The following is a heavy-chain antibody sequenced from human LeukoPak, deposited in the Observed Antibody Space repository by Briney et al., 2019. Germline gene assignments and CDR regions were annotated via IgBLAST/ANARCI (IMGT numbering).Heavy chain of an antibody. CDR1: RDTFTNYY. V-gene: IGHV1-46*01. CDR2: ISPSGGST. CDR3: AKDFGPLEVYIISHHGMDV. D-gene: IGHD1-14*01. Sequence: ASVKVSCKASRDTFTNYYMHWVRQAPGQGLEWMAMISPSGGSTSYAQRFQGRVTMTRDTSTSTVYMELSSLRPEDTAVYYCAKDFGPLEVYIISHHGMDVWGQGTTVTVSS. J-gene: IGHJ6*02.